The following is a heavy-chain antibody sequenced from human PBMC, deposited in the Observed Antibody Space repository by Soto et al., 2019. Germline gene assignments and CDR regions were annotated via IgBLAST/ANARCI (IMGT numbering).Heavy chain of an antibody. J-gene: IGHJ6*03. CDR2: ISGSGGST. CDR3: ARDKGDILTGYPTYYYYMDV. V-gene: IGHV3-23*01. D-gene: IGHD3-9*01. Sequence: GGSLRLSCAASGFTFSNYAMTWVRQAPGKGLEWVSAISGSGGSTYYADSVKGRFTISRDNAKNSLYLQMNSLRAEDTAVYYCARDKGDILTGYPTYYYYMDVWGKGTTVTVSS. CDR1: GFTFSNYA.